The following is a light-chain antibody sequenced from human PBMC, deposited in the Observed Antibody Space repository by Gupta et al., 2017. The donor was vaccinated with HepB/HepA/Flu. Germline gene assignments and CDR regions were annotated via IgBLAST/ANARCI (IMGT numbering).Light chain of an antibody. V-gene: IGKV3-20*01. J-gene: IGKJ3*01. CDR1: QSVSSSY. CDR3: QQYGSSPLFI. CDR2: GAS. Sequence: EIELTQSPGTLSLSPGERATLSCRASQSVSSSYLAWYQQKPGQAPRLVIYGASSRATGIPDRFSGSGSGTDFSLTISRLEPEDFAVYYCQQYGSSPLFIFGPGTKVDIK.